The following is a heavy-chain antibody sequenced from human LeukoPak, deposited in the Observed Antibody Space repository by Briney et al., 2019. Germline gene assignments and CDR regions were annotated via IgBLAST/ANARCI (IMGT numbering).Heavy chain of an antibody. D-gene: IGHD5-18*01. V-gene: IGHV3-30*03. J-gene: IGHJ4*02. CDR1: GFTFSSYG. CDR2: ISYDGSNK. Sequence: GGSLRLSCAASGFTFSSYGMHWVRQAPGKGLEWVAVISYDGSNKYYADSVKGRFTISRDNSKNTLYLQMNSLRAEDTAVYYCARGPHTRGDSYGLDYWGQGTLVTVSS. CDR3: ARGPHTRGDSYGLDY.